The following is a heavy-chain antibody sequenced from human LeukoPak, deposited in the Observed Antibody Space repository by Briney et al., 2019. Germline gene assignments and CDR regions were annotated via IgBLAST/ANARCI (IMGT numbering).Heavy chain of an antibody. Sequence: SETLPLTCAVYGGSFSGYYWSWIRQPPGKGLEWIGEINHSGSTNYNPSLKSRVTISVDTSKNQFSLKLSSVTAADTAVYYCARELNYYGGNWFDPWGQGTLVTVSS. CDR1: GGSFSGYY. D-gene: IGHD3-10*01. CDR2: INHSGST. CDR3: ARELNYYGGNWFDP. J-gene: IGHJ5*02. V-gene: IGHV4-34*01.